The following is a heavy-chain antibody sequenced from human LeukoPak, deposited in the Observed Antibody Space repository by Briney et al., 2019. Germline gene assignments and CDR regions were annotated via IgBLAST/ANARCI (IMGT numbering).Heavy chain of an antibody. V-gene: IGHV1-69*05. D-gene: IGHD6-13*01. CDR3: AMGGSSSWYWYFDL. CDR2: TIPIFGTA. CDR1: GGTFSSYA. Sequence: SVKVSCKASGGTFSSYAISWVRQAPGQGLEWMGGTIPIFGTANYAQKFQGRVTITTDESASTAYMELSSLRSEDTAVYYCAMGGSSSWYWYFDLWGRGTLVTVSS. J-gene: IGHJ2*01.